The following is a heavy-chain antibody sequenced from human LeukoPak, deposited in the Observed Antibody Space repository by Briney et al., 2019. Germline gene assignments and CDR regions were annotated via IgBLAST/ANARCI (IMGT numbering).Heavy chain of an antibody. V-gene: IGHV3-48*04. J-gene: IGHJ4*02. D-gene: IGHD4-23*01. CDR1: GFTFSTYI. CDR2: ISSSSRTM. CDR3: ARDLGLYDYGGNIDY. Sequence: GGSLRLSCAASGFTFSTYIMNRVRQAPGKGREWVSYISSSSRTMYYADSVKGRFTISRDNAKKSLYLQMNSLRTEDTAVYYCARDLGLYDYGGNIDYWGQGTLVTVSS.